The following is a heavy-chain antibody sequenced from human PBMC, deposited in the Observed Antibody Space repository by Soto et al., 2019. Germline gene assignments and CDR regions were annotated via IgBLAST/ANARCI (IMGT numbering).Heavy chain of an antibody. CDR2: INPSVGST. CDR1: GYTFTNYY. D-gene: IGHD3-10*01. J-gene: IGHJ4*02. Sequence: QVQLVQSGAEVKKPGASVKVSCKASGYTFTNYYMHWVRQAPGQGLEWMGMINPSVGSTSYAQKFQGRVTMTRDTSTSTVYMELSSLRSEATAVYYCARLFRGVTALALDYWGQGTLVTVSS. CDR3: ARLFRGVTALALDY. V-gene: IGHV1-46*01.